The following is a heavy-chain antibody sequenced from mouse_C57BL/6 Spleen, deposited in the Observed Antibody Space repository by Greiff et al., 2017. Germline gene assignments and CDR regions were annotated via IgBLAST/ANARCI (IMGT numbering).Heavy chain of an antibody. CDR1: GFTFSSYA. CDR2: ISSGGDYI. D-gene: IGHD1-1*01. V-gene: IGHV5-9-1*02. J-gene: IGHJ4*01. Sequence: EVQVVESGEGLVKPGGSLKLSCAASGFTFSSYAMSWVRQTPEKRLEWVAYISSGGDYIYYADTVKGRFTISRDDARNTLYLQMSRLKSEDTAMYYCTRGSSFYYYAMDYWGQGTSVTVSS. CDR3: TRGSSFYYYAMDY.